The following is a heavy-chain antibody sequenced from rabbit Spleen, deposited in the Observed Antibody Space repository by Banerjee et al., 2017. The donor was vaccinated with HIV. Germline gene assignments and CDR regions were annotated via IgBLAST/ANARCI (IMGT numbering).Heavy chain of an antibody. CDR1: GFSFSSSYH. Sequence: QSLEESGGDLVKPGASLTLTCTASGFSFSSSYHMCWVRQAPGKGLEWIACIYAGSSVSTYYASWAKGRFTVSKSSSTTVTLQMTSLTAADTATYFCARSDNSYHWGVPLWGPGTLVTVS. V-gene: IGHV1S40*01. D-gene: IGHD4-1*01. CDR3: ARSDNSYHWGVPL. CDR2: IYAGSSVST. J-gene: IGHJ4*01.